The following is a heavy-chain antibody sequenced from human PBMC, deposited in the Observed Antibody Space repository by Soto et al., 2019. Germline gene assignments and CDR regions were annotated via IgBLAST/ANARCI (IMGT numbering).Heavy chain of an antibody. Sequence: PSETLSLTCTVSGGSISSSSYYWGWIRQPPGKGLEWIGSIYYSGSTYYNPSLKSRVTISVDTSKNQFSLKLSSVTAADTAVYYCARRLHDSSASWFDPWGQGTLVTVSS. J-gene: IGHJ5*02. CDR1: GGSISSSSYY. CDR3: ARRLHDSSASWFDP. D-gene: IGHD3-22*01. CDR2: IYYSGST. V-gene: IGHV4-39*01.